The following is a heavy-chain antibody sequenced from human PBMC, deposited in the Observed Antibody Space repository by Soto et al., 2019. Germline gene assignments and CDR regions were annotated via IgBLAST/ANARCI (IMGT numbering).Heavy chain of an antibody. CDR1: GGSISSYY. Sequence: PSETLSLTCTVSGGSISSYYWSWIRQPPGKGLEWIGYIYYSGSTNYNPSLKSRVTISVDTSKNQFSLKLSSVTAADTAVYYCARDLGDYAFDYWGQGTLVTVSS. J-gene: IGHJ4*02. CDR3: ARDLGDYAFDY. CDR2: IYYSGST. V-gene: IGHV4-59*01. D-gene: IGHD4-17*01.